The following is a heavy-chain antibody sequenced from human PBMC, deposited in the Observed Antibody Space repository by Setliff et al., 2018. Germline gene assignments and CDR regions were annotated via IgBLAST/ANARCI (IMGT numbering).Heavy chain of an antibody. Sequence: GGSLRLSCAASGFTFDEYAMHWVRQALGQGLAWVSGISWNSGSIGYSDSVKGRFTISRDNAKNSLYLQMNSLRAEDTALCYCAKDKGSSFYFPLDAFYIWRRGTMVTVSS. CDR3: AKDKGSSFYFPLDAFYI. V-gene: IGHV3-9*01. CDR2: ISWNSGSI. J-gene: IGHJ3*02. CDR1: GFTFDEYA. D-gene: IGHD3-22*01.